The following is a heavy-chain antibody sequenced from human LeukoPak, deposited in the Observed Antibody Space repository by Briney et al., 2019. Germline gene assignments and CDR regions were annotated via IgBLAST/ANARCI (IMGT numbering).Heavy chain of an antibody. J-gene: IGHJ4*02. V-gene: IGHV1-18*01. CDR3: AATLRASPLRGSYGGFDY. Sequence: ASVKVSCKASGYTFTSYGISWVRQAPGQGLEWMGWISAYNGNTNYAQKLQGRVTMTTDTSTSTAYMELRSLRSDDTAVYYCAATLRASPLRGSYGGFDYWGQGTLVTVSS. CDR1: GYTFTSYG. CDR2: ISAYNGNT. D-gene: IGHD1-26*01.